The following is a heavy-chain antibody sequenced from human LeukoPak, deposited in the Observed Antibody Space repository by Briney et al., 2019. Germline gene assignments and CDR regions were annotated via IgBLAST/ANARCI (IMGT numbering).Heavy chain of an antibody. CDR1: GFTFSIYW. CDR2: INSDGSST. CDR3: ARDEDWSGYYGAFDI. V-gene: IGHV3-74*01. J-gene: IGHJ3*02. Sequence: GGSLRLSCAASGFTFSIYWMHWVRQAPGKGLVWVSRINSDGSSTSYADSVKGRFTISRDNARNTLYLQMNSLRAEDTAVYYCARDEDWSGYYGAFDIWGQGTMVTVSS. D-gene: IGHD3-3*01.